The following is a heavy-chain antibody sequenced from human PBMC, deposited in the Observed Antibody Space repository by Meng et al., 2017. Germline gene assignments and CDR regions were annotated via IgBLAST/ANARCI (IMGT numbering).Heavy chain of an antibody. CDR1: GYTFTSYD. CDR3: ARGSSSWITNWFDP. CDR2: MNPNSGNT. Sequence: QGQLVRSGAGVKKPGASVKVSCKASGYTFTSYDINWVRQATGQGLEWMGWMNPNSGNTGYAQKFQGRVTMTRNTSISTAYMELSSLRSEDTAVYYCARGSSSWITNWFDPWGQGTLVTVSS. D-gene: IGHD6-13*01. J-gene: IGHJ5*02. V-gene: IGHV1-8*01.